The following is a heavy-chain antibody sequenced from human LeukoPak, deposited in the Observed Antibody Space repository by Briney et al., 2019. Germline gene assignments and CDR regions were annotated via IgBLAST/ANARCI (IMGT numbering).Heavy chain of an antibody. CDR1: GGSISSSSYY. D-gene: IGHD4-17*01. CDR3: ARHFYGDYVADYYYYYYMDV. J-gene: IGHJ6*03. CDR2: IYYSGST. V-gene: IGHV4-39*01. Sequence: PSETLSLTCTVSGGSISSSSYYWGWIRQPPGKGLEWIGSIYYSGSTYYNPSLKSRVTISVDTSKNQFSLKLSSVTAADTAVYYCARHFYGDYVADYYYYYYMDVWGEGTTHRLL.